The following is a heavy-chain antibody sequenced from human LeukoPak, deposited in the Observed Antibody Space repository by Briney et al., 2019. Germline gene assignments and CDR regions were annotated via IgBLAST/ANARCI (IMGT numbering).Heavy chain of an antibody. CDR1: GFTFSSYW. V-gene: IGHV3-30*02. CDR2: IRFDGSNK. CDR3: AKEQLERRGDYYYYYMDV. J-gene: IGHJ6*03. D-gene: IGHD1-1*01. Sequence: GGSLRLSCAGSGFTFSSYWMHWVRQAPGKGLEWVAFIRFDGSNKYYADSVKGRFTISRDNSKNTLYLQMNSLRAEDTAVYYCAKEQLERRGDYYYYYMDVWGKGTTVTVSS.